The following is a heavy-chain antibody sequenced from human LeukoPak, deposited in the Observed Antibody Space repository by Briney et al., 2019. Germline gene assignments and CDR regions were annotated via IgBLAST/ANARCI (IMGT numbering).Heavy chain of an antibody. CDR3: ARGSKPNYYGSGSYLY. D-gene: IGHD3-10*01. CDR1: GYTFTSYG. Sequence: ASVKVSCKASGYTFTSYGISWVGQAPGQGREGRGWISAYNGNTNYAQKLQGRVTMATDTSTSTAYMELRSLRSDDTAVYYCARGSKPNYYGSGSYLYWGQGTLVTVSS. V-gene: IGHV1-18*04. J-gene: IGHJ4*02. CDR2: ISAYNGNT.